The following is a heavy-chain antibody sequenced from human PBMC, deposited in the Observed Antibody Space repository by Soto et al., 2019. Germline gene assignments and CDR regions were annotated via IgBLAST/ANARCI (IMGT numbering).Heavy chain of an antibody. CDR2: IYYSGST. J-gene: IGHJ6*03. Sequence: PSETLSLTCTVSGGSISSYYWSWIRQPPGKGLEWIGYIYYSGSTNYNPSLKSRVTISVDTSKNQFSLKLSSVTAADTAVYYCARDSPYYSAGLGEIFGVVRSPNYYYYYMDVCGKRTTVTVSS. V-gene: IGHV4-59*01. CDR3: ARDSPYYSAGLGEIFGVVRSPNYYYYYMDV. CDR1: GGSISSYY. D-gene: IGHD3-3*01.